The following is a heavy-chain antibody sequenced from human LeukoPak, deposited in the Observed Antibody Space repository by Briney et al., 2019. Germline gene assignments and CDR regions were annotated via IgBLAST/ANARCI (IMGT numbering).Heavy chain of an antibody. CDR1: GYTFTTHY. CDR2: INPSGLWS. J-gene: IGHJ5*02. D-gene: IGHD3-16*01. Sequence: GASVKVSCKASGYTFTTHYMHWVRQAPGQGLEWMGVINPSGLWSSSAQQFQGIVSMTRDTSTSTDYMELRNLRSDDTAIYYCARDFSDADRSWWLDPWGQGTLVTVSS. V-gene: IGHV1-46*01. CDR3: ARDFSDADRSWWLDP.